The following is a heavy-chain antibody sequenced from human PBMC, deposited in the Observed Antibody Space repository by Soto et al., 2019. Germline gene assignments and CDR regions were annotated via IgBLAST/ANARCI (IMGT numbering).Heavy chain of an antibody. V-gene: IGHV3-11*05. Sequence: QVQLVESGGGLVKPGGSLRLSCAASGFTFSDYFMNWVRQAPGKGLEWVSYISTTSFSTTYADSVKGRFTISRDNAKNSLYLQMNSLRAEDTAVYYCARAPGTADAFDIWGQGTMVTVSS. D-gene: IGHD2-21*02. J-gene: IGHJ3*02. CDR2: ISTTSFST. CDR3: ARAPGTADAFDI. CDR1: GFTFSDYF.